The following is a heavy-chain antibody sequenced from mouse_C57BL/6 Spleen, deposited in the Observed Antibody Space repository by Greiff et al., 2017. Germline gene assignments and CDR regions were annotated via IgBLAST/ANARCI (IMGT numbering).Heavy chain of an antibody. J-gene: IGHJ1*03. CDR1: GFTFSDYG. V-gene: IGHV5-17*01. CDR2: ISSGSSTI. Sequence: DVMLVESGGGLVKPGGSLKLSCAASGFTFSDYGMHWVRQAPEKGLEWVAYISSGSSTIYYADTVKGRFTISRDNAKNTLFLQMTSLRSEDTAMYYCARRDYPWYFDVWGTGTTVTVSS. CDR3: ARRDYPWYFDV. D-gene: IGHD2-4*01.